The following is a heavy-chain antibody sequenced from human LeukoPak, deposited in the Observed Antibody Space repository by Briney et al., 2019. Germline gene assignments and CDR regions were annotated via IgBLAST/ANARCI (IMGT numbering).Heavy chain of an antibody. CDR1: GFTFSSYA. Sequence: GGSLRLSCAASGFTFSSYAMHWVRQAPANGLEWVAGMSFDGSQYYVDSVKGRFTISRDNSGNTVFLHMTSLRPEDTAVYFCAREGHTSGFCGAFDIWGQGTTVTISS. CDR3: AREGHTSGFCGAFDI. V-gene: IGHV3-30*04. CDR2: MSFDGSQ. D-gene: IGHD5-12*01. J-gene: IGHJ3*02.